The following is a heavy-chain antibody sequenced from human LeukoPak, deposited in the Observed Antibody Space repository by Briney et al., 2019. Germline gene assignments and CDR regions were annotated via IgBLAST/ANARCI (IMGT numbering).Heavy chain of an antibody. CDR1: GGSISSYY. Sequence: SETLSLTCTVSGGSISSYYWGWIRQPPGKGLEWIGSIYYSGSTYYNPSLKRRVTISVDTSKNQFSLKLSSVTAADTAVYYCARGIAAADYFDSWGQGTLVAVSS. CDR2: IYYSGST. D-gene: IGHD6-13*01. V-gene: IGHV4-39*01. CDR3: ARGIAAADYFDS. J-gene: IGHJ4*02.